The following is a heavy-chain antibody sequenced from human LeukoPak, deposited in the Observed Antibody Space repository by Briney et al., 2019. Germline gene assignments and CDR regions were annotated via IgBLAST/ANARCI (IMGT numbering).Heavy chain of an antibody. D-gene: IGHD6-19*01. J-gene: IGHJ6*02. CDR3: AKDLRKGRDSSGWYVGYYYYYGMDV. CDR1: GFTFSSYA. CDR2: ISYDGSNK. V-gene: IGHV3-30-3*01. Sequence: HPGRSLRLSCAASGFTFSSYAMHWVRQAPGKGLEWVAVISYDGSNKYYADSVKGRFTISRDNSKNTLYLQMNSLRAEDTAVYYCAKDLRKGRDSSGWYVGYYYYYGMDVWGQGTTVTVSS.